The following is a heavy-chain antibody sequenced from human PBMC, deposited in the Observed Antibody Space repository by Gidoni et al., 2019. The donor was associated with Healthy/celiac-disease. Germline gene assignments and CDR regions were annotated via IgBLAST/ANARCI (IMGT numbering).Heavy chain of an antibody. CDR2: IIPIFGTA. V-gene: IGHV1-69*06. D-gene: IGHD2-15*01. Sequence: QVQLVQSGAEVKKPGSSVKVSCKASGGTFSSYAISWVRQAPGQGLEWMGGIIPIFGTANYAQKFQGRVTITADKSTSTAYMELSSLRSEDTAVYYCARARSPPDCSGGSCYSPYYYGMDVWGQGTTVTVSS. CDR1: GGTFSSYA. CDR3: ARARSPPDCSGGSCYSPYYYGMDV. J-gene: IGHJ6*02.